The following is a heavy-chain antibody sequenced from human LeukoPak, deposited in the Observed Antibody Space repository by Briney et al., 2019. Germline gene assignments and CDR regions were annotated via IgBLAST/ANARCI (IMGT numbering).Heavy chain of an antibody. CDR1: VLTYNLCA. V-gene: IGHV3-30*04. Sequence: GGPVRLSCAASVLTYNLCAILGVRRSPEKGLEGVSVISSDATNKYYGDSVKGRFTISRDNSKNTLYLQMNSLRAEDTAVYYCARDYDYSYGSGGFDPWGQGTLVTVSS. CDR2: ISSDATNK. CDR3: ARDYDYSYGSGGFDP. D-gene: IGHD3-10*01. J-gene: IGHJ5*02.